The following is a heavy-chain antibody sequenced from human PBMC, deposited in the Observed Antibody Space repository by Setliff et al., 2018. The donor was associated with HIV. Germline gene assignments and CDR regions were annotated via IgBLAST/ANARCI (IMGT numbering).Heavy chain of an antibody. J-gene: IGHJ6*03. V-gene: IGHV4-59*08. CDR3: ARRRPPPSGTYSRYYLDV. CDR2: ISYSGTT. CDR1: GAFSSIGSFY. Sequence: SETLSLTCTVSGAFSSIGSFYWSWIRQSPGKGLEWIGHISYSGTTNYNPSLKSRVTMSVDTSKNQFSLRLTSLTAADTAVYYCARRRPPPSGTYSRYYLDVWGKGTTVTVSS. D-gene: IGHD1-26*01.